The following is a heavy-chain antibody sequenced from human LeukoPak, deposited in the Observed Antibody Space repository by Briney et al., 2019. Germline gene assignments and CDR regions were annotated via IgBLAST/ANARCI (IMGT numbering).Heavy chain of an antibody. CDR2: IYHSGSP. CDR3: ARSAVTRAGVFDY. Sequence: SETLSLTCSGSRGSISSYYWSWIRQPPGKGLEWIGYIYHSGSPTYNPSLKSRLTMSVDTSKNQFSLKLTSMTAADTAVYFCARSAVTRAGVFDYWGRGTLVTVSS. CDR1: RGSISSYY. J-gene: IGHJ4*02. V-gene: IGHV4-59*12. D-gene: IGHD4-17*01.